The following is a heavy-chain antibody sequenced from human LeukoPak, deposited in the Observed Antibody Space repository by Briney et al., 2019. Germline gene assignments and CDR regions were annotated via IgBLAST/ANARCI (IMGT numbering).Heavy chain of an antibody. D-gene: IGHD6-19*01. Sequence: SETLSLTCTVSGGSISSSSYYWGWIRQPPGKGLEWIGSILYTGNIYYNPSLKSRVTISVDSSKNQFSLKLTSVTAADTAVFYCARHVMSSASYYYYYMDVWGKGATVTVSS. CDR2: ILYTGNI. J-gene: IGHJ6*03. V-gene: IGHV4-39*01. CDR3: ARHVMSSASYYYYYMDV. CDR1: GGSISSSSYY.